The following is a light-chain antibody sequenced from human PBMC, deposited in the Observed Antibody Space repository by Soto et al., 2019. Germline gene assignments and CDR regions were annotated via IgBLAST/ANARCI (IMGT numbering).Light chain of an antibody. CDR2: GAS. Sequence: EIVMTQSPATLSVSPGERATLSCRAGQSVSSKLAWYQQKPGQAPRPLIYGASTRATGIPARFSGSGSGTEFTLTISSLQSEDFAVYYCQQYNNWPPITFGQGTRLEIK. CDR3: QQYNNWPPIT. V-gene: IGKV3-15*01. CDR1: QSVSSK. J-gene: IGKJ5*01.